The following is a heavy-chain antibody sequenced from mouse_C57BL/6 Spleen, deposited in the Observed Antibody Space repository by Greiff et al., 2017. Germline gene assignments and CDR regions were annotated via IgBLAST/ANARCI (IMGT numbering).Heavy chain of an antibody. CDR3: TTAQATGDY. CDR2: IDPENGDT. Sequence: VQLKQSGAELVRPGASVKLSCTASGFNIKDDYMHWVKQRPEQGLEWIGWIDPENGDTEYASKFQGKATITADTSSNTAYLQLSSLTSEDTAVYYCTTAQATGDYWGQGTTLTVSS. J-gene: IGHJ2*01. V-gene: IGHV14-4*01. D-gene: IGHD3-2*02. CDR1: GFNIKDDY.